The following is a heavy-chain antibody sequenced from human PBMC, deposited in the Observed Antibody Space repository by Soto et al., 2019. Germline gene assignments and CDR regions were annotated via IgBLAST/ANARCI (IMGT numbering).Heavy chain of an antibody. V-gene: IGHV1-69*01. J-gene: IGHJ5*02. Sequence: QVQLVQSGAEVKKPGSSVKVSCKASGGTLSSYAISWVRQAPGQGLEWMGGIIPIFGTANYAQKFQGRVTITADESTSTAYMELSSLRSEDTAVYYCARSRGIAAAGPYNWFDPWGQGTLVTVSS. CDR3: ARSRGIAAAGPYNWFDP. CDR2: IIPIFGTA. D-gene: IGHD6-13*01. CDR1: GGTLSSYA.